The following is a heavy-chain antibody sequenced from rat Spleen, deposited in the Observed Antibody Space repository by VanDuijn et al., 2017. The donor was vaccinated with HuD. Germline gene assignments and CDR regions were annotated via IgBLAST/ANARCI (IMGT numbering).Heavy chain of an antibody. J-gene: IGHJ2*01. CDR3: ARRHYGYTDYFDY. CDR1: GFTFRDYG. D-gene: IGHD1-9*01. CDR2: ISYGDSSGHSST. V-gene: IGHV5-29*01. Sequence: EVQLVDSGGGLVQPGRSLKLSCAVSGFTFRDYGVAWVRQAPTKGLEWVATISYGDSSGHSSTYYRDSVKGRFTISRDNAKSTLSLQMDSLRSEDTATYYCARRHYGYTDYFDYWGQGVMVTVSS.